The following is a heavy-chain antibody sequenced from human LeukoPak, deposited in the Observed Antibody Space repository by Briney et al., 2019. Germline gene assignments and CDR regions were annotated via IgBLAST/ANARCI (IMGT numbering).Heavy chain of an antibody. CDR1: GYTLTELS. J-gene: IGHJ2*01. CDR2: FDPEDGET. D-gene: IGHD4-17*01. V-gene: IGHV1-24*01. Sequence: GASVKVSCKVSGYTLTELSMHWVRQAPGKGLEWMGGFDPEDGETIYAQKFQGRVTMTEDTSTDTAYMELSSLRSEDTAVYNCATLVLTRVTRERYFDLGGRGPLVTASS. CDR3: ATLVLTRVTRERYFDL.